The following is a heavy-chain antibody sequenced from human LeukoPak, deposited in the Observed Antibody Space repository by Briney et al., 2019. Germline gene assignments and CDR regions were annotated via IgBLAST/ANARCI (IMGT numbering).Heavy chain of an antibody. V-gene: IGHV1-69*05. CDR3: ARGGGAYDSSGYALDY. J-gene: IGHJ4*02. D-gene: IGHD3-22*01. Sequence: SVKVSCKASGGTFSSYAISWVRQAPGQGLEWMGRIIPIFGTANYAQKFKGIVTITTDDSTNTAYMELSSLRSEDTAVYYCARGGGAYDSSGYALDYWGQGTLVTVSS. CDR1: GGTFSSYA. CDR2: IIPIFGTA.